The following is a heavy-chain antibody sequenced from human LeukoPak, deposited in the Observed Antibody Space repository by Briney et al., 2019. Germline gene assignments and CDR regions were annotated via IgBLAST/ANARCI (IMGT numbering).Heavy chain of an antibody. CDR1: GGTFSSYA. V-gene: IGHV1-69*13. CDR3: ATAPTLYSGSYFFDS. D-gene: IGHD1-26*01. J-gene: IGHJ4*02. CDR2: IIPIFGSA. Sequence: SVKVSFKASGGTFSSYAISWVRQAPGQGLEWMGGIIPIFGSANYAQKFQGRVTITADESTSTAYMELSSLRSEDTAVYYCATAPTLYSGSYFFDSWGQGTLVTVSS.